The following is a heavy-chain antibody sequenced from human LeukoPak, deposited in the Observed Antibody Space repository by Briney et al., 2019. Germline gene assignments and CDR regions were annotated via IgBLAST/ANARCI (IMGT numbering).Heavy chain of an antibody. CDR1: GGSFSGYY. CDR2: INHSGST. D-gene: IGHD5/OR15-5a*01. V-gene: IGHV4-34*01. J-gene: IGHJ6*03. CDR3: ARLVGLRSYYYYYYYMDV. Sequence: SETLSLTCAVYGGSFSGYYWTWIRQPPGKGLEWIGEINHSGSTNHNPSLKSRVTISVDTSKNQFSLNLTSVTAADTAVYYCARLVGLRSYYYYYYYMDVWGKGTTVTVSS.